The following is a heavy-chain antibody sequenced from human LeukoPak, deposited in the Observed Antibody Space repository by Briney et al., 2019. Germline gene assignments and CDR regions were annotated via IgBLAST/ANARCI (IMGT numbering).Heavy chain of an antibody. D-gene: IGHD5-18*01. Sequence: GSLRLSCEGSGFTFRTYWMTWVRQPPGKGLEWIGEIYHSGSTNYNPSLKSRVTISVDKSKNQFSLKLSSVTAADTAVYYCARSTAMVNYYWGQGTLVTVSS. CDR2: IYHSGST. CDR3: ARSTAMVNYY. V-gene: IGHV4-4*02. CDR1: GFTFRTYW. J-gene: IGHJ4*02.